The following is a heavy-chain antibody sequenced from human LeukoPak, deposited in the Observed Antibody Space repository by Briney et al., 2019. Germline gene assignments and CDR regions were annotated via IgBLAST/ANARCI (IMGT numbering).Heavy chain of an antibody. V-gene: IGHV1-18*01. CDR1: GYTFTNYG. CDR2: ISVYSGNT. J-gene: IGHJ4*02. D-gene: IGHD6-19*01. CDR3: ARAVAVAGHVDY. Sequence: GASVKVSCKASGYTFTNYGINWVRQAPGHGLEWMGWISVYSGNTNYAQKLQGRVTMTTDTSTSTAYMELRSLRSDDTAVYYCARAVAVAGHVDYWGQGTLVTVSS.